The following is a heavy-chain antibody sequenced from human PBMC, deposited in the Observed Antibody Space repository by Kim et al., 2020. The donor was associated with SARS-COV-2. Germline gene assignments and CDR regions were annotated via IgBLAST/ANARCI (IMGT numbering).Heavy chain of an antibody. V-gene: IGHV7-4-1*02. CDR1: GYIFTTYH. D-gene: IGHD1-26*01. Sequence: ASVKVSCKASGYIFTTYHMNWLRQAPGLGLEWMGWVNANTGDASYAPGFAGRFVFSLDTSVSTAYLQISSLEVEDTAVYYCAPSATFRFDYWGQGTLVTVSS. CDR3: APSATFRFDY. CDR2: VNANTGDA. J-gene: IGHJ4*02.